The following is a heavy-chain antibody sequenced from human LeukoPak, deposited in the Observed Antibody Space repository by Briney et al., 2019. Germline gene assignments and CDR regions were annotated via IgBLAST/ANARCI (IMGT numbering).Heavy chain of an antibody. CDR1: GGTFSSYA. V-gene: IGHV1-69*13. D-gene: IGHD3-10*01. J-gene: IGHJ3*02. CDR2: IIPIFGTA. Sequence: SVKVSCKASGGTFSSYAISWVRQAPGQGLEWMGGIIPIFGTANYAQKFQGRVTITADESTSTAYMGLSSLRSEDTAVYYCARGAPLKRIIMVRGDANVFDIWGQGTMVTVSS. CDR3: ARGAPLKRIIMVRGDANVFDI.